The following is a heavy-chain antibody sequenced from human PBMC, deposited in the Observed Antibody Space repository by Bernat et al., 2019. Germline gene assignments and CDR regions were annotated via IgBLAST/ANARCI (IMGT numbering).Heavy chain of an antibody. D-gene: IGHD5-18*01. Sequence: QVQLVESGGGVVQPGRSLRLSCAASGFTFSSYAMHWVRQAPGKGLEWVAVISYDGSNKYYADSVKGRFTISRDNSKNTLYLQMNSLRAEDTAMYYCAREPGGSGSYGLTDYYYYGMDVWGQGTMVTVSS. J-gene: IGHJ6*02. CDR3: AREPGGSGSYGLTDYYYYGMDV. CDR2: ISYDGSNK. V-gene: IGHV3-30-3*01. CDR1: GFTFSSYA.